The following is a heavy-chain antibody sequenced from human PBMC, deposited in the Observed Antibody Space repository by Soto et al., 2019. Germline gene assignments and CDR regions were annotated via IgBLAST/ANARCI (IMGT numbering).Heavy chain of an antibody. J-gene: IGHJ4*02. CDR3: AHTLVASLGYYFDY. V-gene: IGHV2-5*02. CDR2: IYWDDDK. CDR1: GFSLSTTRVG. Sequence: QITLKESGPTLVKPTQTLTLTCTFSGFSLSTTRVGVGWIRQPPGKALEWLALIYWDDDKRYSPFLKSRLTITKDTSKNQVVLTMTNMDPMDTATYFCAHTLVASLGYYFDYWGQGTLVTVSS. D-gene: IGHD5-12*01.